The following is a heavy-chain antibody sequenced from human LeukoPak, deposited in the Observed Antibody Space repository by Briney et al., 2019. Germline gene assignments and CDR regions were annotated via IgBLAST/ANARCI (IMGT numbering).Heavy chain of an antibody. CDR1: GFTFSSYE. Sequence: QPGGSLRLSCAASGFTFSSYEMNWVRQAPGKGLEWVSYISSSGSTLYYAYSVKGRFTILRHNDKNALYLQMNSRRADNTAVYYCDSDRAVWGQGTMVTVSS. V-gene: IGHV3-48*03. J-gene: IGHJ4*02. CDR3: DSDRAV. CDR2: ISSSGSTL.